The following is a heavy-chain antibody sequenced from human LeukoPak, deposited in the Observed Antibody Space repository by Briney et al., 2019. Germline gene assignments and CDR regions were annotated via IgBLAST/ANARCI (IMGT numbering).Heavy chain of an antibody. J-gene: IGHJ4*02. CDR1: GYTFTYRY. D-gene: IGHD3-10*01. CDR2: IIPIFGTA. CDR3: ARGAPYYRWGI. V-gene: IGHV1-69*13. Sequence: GSSVKVSCKASGYTFTYRYLHWVRQAPGQGLEWMGGIIPIFGTANYAQKFQGRVTITADESTSTAYMELSSLRSEDTAVYYCARGAPYYRWGIWGQGTLVTVSS.